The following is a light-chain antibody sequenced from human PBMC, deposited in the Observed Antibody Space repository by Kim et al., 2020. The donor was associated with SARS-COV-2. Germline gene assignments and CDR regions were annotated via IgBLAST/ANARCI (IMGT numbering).Light chain of an antibody. CDR3: HSRDSSANHL. CDR2: NEN. Sequence: SSELTQDPAVSVALGQTVRITCQGDSLRDFYACWYQQRPGQAPVLVISNENQRPSGIPDRFSGSSSGNTASLTITGAQAEDEADYYCHSRDSSANHLFGG. CDR1: SLRDFY. J-gene: IGLJ2*01. V-gene: IGLV3-19*01.